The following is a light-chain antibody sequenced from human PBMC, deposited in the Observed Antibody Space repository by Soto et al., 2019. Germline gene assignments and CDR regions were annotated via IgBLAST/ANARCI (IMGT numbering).Light chain of an antibody. CDR3: AVWDDRLNGPV. J-gene: IGLJ3*02. V-gene: IGLV1-44*01. CDR2: SNN. CDR1: SSNLGSNS. Sequence: QSVLTQPPSASGTPGQRVSISCSGSSSNLGSNSVNWYQHLPGTAPKLLISSNNQRPSGVPDRFSGSKSGTSASLAISGLQSEDEAYYYCAVWDDRLNGPVFGGGTKVTVL.